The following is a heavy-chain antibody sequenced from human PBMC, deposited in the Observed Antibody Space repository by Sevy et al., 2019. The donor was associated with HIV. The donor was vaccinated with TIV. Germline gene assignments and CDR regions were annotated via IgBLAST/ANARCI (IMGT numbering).Heavy chain of an antibody. J-gene: IGHJ3*02. CDR2: ISSNGGST. CDR1: GFTFSSYA. V-gene: IGHV3-64D*06. Sequence: GGSLRLSCSASGFTFSSYAMHWVRQAPGKGLEYVSAISSNGGSTYYADSVKGRFTISRDNSKNTLYLQMSSLRAEETAVYYCVKAYYYDSSGLPDAFDIWGQGTMVTVS. CDR3: VKAYYYDSSGLPDAFDI. D-gene: IGHD3-22*01.